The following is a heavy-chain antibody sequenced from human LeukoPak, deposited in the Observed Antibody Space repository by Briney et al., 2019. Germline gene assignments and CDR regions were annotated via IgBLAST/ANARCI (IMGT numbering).Heavy chain of an antibody. CDR3: ARANFLYCSSTTCLFDY. CDR1: GYTFTDYY. D-gene: IGHD2-2*01. CDR2: INPNSGDT. Sequence: DSVKVSCKASGYTFTDYYMHWVRQAPGQGFEWMGWINPNSGDTNYAQKFQGRVTMTRDTSISTAHMELSRLRSDDTAVYYCARANFLYCSSTTCLFDYWGQGTLVIVSS. V-gene: IGHV1-2*02. J-gene: IGHJ4*02.